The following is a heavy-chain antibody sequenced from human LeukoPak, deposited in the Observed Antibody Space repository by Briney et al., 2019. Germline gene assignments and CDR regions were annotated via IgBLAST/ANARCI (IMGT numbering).Heavy chain of an antibody. CDR3: VRDPRDGYGHFDY. J-gene: IGHJ4*02. Sequence: GGSLRLSCVVSGLTFSGNHISWVRQAPGKGPEWVSVIYIEGYTYYADSVKGRFTISRDNSKNTVYLQMNSLKPEDTAVYYCVRDPRDGYGHFDYWGQGTLVTVSS. V-gene: IGHV3-66*01. CDR2: IYIEGYT. CDR1: GLTFSGNH. D-gene: IGHD5-24*01.